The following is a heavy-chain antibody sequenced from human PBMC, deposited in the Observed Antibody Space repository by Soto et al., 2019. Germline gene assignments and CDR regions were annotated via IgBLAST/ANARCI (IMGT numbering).Heavy chain of an antibody. Sequence: PGGSLRLSCAASGFTFSSYGMHWVRQAPGKGLEWVAVISYDGSNKYYADSVKGRFTISRDNSKNTLYLQMNSLRAEDTAVYYCAKGLWVRWLQRNPYYYGMDVWGQGTTVTVS. CDR1: GFTFSSYG. CDR3: AKGLWVRWLQRNPYYYGMDV. J-gene: IGHJ6*02. CDR2: ISYDGSNK. D-gene: IGHD5-12*01. V-gene: IGHV3-30*18.